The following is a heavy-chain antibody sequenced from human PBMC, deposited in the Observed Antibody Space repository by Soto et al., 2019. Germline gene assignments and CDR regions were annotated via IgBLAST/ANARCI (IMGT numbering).Heavy chain of an antibody. D-gene: IGHD1-1*01. CDR2: MNPNTGNS. Sequence: ASVKVSCKASGYTFTSYDIYWVRQATGQGLEWMGWMNPNTGNSGYAQKFQGRVAMTSDTSISTAHMELSSLRSEDTAVYYCARRAETNGWNGFGADKYYFDFWGQGTLVTVSS. CDR1: GYTFTSYD. J-gene: IGHJ4*02. CDR3: ARRAETNGWNGFGADKYYFDF. V-gene: IGHV1-8*01.